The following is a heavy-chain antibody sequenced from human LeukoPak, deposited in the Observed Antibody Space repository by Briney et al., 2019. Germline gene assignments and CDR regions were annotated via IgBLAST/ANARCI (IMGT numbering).Heavy chain of an antibody. D-gene: IGHD3-10*01. CDR2: INPNSGGT. Sequence: ASVKVSCKASGYTFTGYYMHWVRQTPGQGLEWMGWINPNSGGTNYAQKFQGRVTMTRDTSISTAYMELSRLRSDDTAVYYCARDPGLLWFGEGFDYWGQGTLVTVSS. J-gene: IGHJ4*02. CDR3: ARDPGLLWFGEGFDY. V-gene: IGHV1-2*02. CDR1: GYTFTGYY.